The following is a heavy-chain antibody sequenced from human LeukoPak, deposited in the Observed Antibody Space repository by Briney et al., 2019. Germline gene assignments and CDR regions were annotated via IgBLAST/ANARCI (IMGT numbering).Heavy chain of an antibody. D-gene: IGHD1-26*01. J-gene: IGHJ4*02. V-gene: IGHV3-66*01. CDR1: GFTVSETQ. CDR2: IYSGGTT. Sequence: PGGSLRLSCAASGFTVSETQMSWVRQAPGKGLEWVSLIYSGGTTHYADSVKGRFTISRDFSKNTLYLQMNSLRAEDTAVCYCARALIVGATPYFDYWGQGTLVTVSS. CDR3: ARALIVGATPYFDY.